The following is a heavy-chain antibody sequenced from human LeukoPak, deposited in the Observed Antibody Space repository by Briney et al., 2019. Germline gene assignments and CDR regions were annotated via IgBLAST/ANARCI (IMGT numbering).Heavy chain of an antibody. Sequence: PSETLSLNCTVSGYSISSGYYWGCIRPPPGKGLEWIGSIYHSASTYYNPSPKSPVTIAVDTSKNQFSLKLSSVTAGDTAVYYCARAIVVVPAAMWFDPWGQGTLVTVSS. V-gene: IGHV4-38-2*02. CDR3: ARAIVVVPAAMWFDP. CDR2: IYHSAST. CDR1: GYSISSGYY. J-gene: IGHJ5*02. D-gene: IGHD2-2*01.